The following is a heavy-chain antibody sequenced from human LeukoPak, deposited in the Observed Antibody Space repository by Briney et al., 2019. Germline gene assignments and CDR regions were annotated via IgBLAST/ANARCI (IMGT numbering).Heavy chain of an antibody. CDR3: EGGGKY. CDR1: GFFSNYW. J-gene: IGHJ4*02. V-gene: IGHV3-7*01. CDR2: IKEDGSEK. Sequence: PGGSLRLSCAASGFFSNYWMSWIRQAPGKGLEWVANIKEDGSEKYYVDSVKGRFTISRDNARNSLYLQMNSLRAEDTAVYYCEGGGKYWGQGTLVTVSS. D-gene: IGHD4-23*01.